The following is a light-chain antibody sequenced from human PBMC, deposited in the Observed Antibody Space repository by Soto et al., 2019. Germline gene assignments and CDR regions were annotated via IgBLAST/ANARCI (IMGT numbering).Light chain of an antibody. CDR2: GAS. CDR3: QQYNSWPET. CDR1: QSVSSN. V-gene: IGKV3-15*01. J-gene: IGKJ1*01. Sequence: EIVLTQSPATLSVSPGERATLSCRASQSVSSNLAWYQQKPGQAPSLLIYGASTRATGTPARFSGSGSGTEFTLTISSLQSEDFAVYYCQQYNSWPETFGQGTKVDIK.